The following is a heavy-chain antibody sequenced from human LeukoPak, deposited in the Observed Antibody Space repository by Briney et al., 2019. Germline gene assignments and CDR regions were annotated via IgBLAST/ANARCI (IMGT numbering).Heavy chain of an antibody. CDR3: AKDRRVVVVAASLFDY. D-gene: IGHD2-15*01. CDR2: ISWNSGSI. J-gene: IGHJ4*02. V-gene: IGHV3-9*01. CDR1: GFTFDDYA. Sequence: PGRSLRLSCAASGFTFDDYAMHWVRQAPGKGLEWVSGISWNSGSIGYADSVKGRFTISRDNAKNSLYLQMNSLRAEDTALYYCAKDRRVVVVAASLFDYWGQGTLVTVSS.